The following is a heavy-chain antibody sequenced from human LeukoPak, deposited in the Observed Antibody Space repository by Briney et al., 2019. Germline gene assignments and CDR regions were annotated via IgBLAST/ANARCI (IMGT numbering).Heavy chain of an antibody. CDR2: IKSKTDGGTT. CDR3: ARANPVLMVSKYFQH. CDR1: GFTFSSYW. Sequence: GGSLRLSCAASGFTFSSYWMHWVRQAPGKGLEWVGRIKSKTDGGTTDYAAPVKGRFTISRDDSKNTLYLQMNSLRAEDTAVYYCARANPVLMVSKYFQHWGQGTLVTVSS. V-gene: IGHV3-15*01. J-gene: IGHJ1*01. D-gene: IGHD2-8*01.